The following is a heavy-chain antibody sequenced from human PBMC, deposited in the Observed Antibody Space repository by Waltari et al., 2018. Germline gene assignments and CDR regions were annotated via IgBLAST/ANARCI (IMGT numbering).Heavy chain of an antibody. CDR1: GYTFTSSD. V-gene: IGHV1-8*01. J-gene: IGHJ3*02. Sequence: QVQLVQSGAEVKRPGASVKVSCKASGYTFTSSDINWVRQATGQGLEWMGWMNPNSGYTAYAQNFQGRVTITRDTSIRTAYMELSSLTSEDTAVYYCARGFRGHDAFDIWGQGTMVTVSS. CDR3: ARGFRGHDAFDI. CDR2: MNPNSGYT. D-gene: IGHD3-10*01.